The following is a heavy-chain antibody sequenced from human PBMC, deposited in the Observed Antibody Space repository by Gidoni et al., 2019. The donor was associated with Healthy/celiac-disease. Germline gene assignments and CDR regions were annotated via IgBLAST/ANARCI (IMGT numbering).Heavy chain of an antibody. V-gene: IGHV3-23*01. CDR3: ATERKVLWFGESPGDY. Sequence: EVQLLESGGGLVQPGGSLRLSCAAPGFTLSSYALGWVRQAPGKGLGWVTAISGSGGSTYYADSVKGRFTISRDNSKNTLYLQMNSLRAEDTAVYYCATERKVLWFGESPGDYWGQGTLVTVSS. CDR1: GFTLSSYA. J-gene: IGHJ4*02. CDR2: ISGSGGST. D-gene: IGHD3-10*01.